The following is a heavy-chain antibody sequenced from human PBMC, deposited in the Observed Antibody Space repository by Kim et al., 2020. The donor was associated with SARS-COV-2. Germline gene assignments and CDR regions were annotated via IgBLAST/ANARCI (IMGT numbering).Heavy chain of an antibody. Sequence: GGSLRLSCAASGFTFSSYSMNWVRQAPGKGLEWVSSISSSSSYIYYADSVKGRFTISRDNAKNSLYLQMNSLRAEDTAVYYCASSSTSCYTIGWGPCDYYYGMDVWGQGTTVTVSS. J-gene: IGHJ6*02. V-gene: IGHV3-21*01. CDR1: GFTFSSYS. CDR2: ISSSSSYI. D-gene: IGHD2-2*02. CDR3: ASSSTSCYTIGWGPCDYYYGMDV.